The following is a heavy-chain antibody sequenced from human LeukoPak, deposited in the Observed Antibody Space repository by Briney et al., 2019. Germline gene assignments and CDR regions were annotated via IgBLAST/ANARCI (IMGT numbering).Heavy chain of an antibody. CDR3: ANTLPYYYDSSGYYPLDY. CDR1: GFTFSSYA. D-gene: IGHD3-22*01. Sequence: PGGSLRLSCAASGFTFSSYAMSWVRQAPGKGLEWVSAISGSGGSTYYADSVKGRFTISRDNSKNTLYLQMNSLRAEDTAVYYCANTLPYYYDSSGYYPLDYWGQGTLVTVSS. J-gene: IGHJ4*02. CDR2: ISGSGGST. V-gene: IGHV3-23*01.